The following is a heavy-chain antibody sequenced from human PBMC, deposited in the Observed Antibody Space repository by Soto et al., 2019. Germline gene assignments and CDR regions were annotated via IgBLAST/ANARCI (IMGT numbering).Heavy chain of an antibody. J-gene: IGHJ6*02. CDR1: DDFISSYY. Sequence: SETLSLTCTVSDDFISSYYWNWIRQPAGKGLEWIGRVSTNGATNYNPSLESRVTMSVDTSKNQFSLKLTSVTAADTAVYFCARADYEILTGSYAMDVWGQGXTVTVSS. V-gene: IGHV4-4*07. CDR2: VSTNGAT. D-gene: IGHD3-9*01. CDR3: ARADYEILTGSYAMDV.